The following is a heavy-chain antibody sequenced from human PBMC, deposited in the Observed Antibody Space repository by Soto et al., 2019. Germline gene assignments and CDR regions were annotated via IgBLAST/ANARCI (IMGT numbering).Heavy chain of an antibody. CDR2: ISGSGVTT. D-gene: IGHD4-17*01. J-gene: IGHJ4*02. CDR1: GFTFSSYA. V-gene: IGHV3-23*01. Sequence: GGSLRLSCAASGFTFSSYAMTWARQAPGKGLEWVSPISGSGVTTYYADSVKGRFTISRGNSENTLYLQMDSLRVQDTAIYYCVTVLYYGDYHSFDYWGQRTMFTVSS. CDR3: VTVLYYGDYHSFDY.